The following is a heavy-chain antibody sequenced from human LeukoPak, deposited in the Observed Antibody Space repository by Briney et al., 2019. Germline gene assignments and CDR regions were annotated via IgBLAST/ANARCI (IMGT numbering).Heavy chain of an antibody. D-gene: IGHD6-6*01. CDR2: ISSSSSYI. CDR3: ARASEYSSSSSYYYMDV. Sequence: GGSLRLSCAASGFTFSSYSMNWVRQAPGKGLEWVSSISSSSSYIYYADSVKGRFTISRDNAKNSLYLQMNSPRAEDTAVYYCARASEYSSSSSYYYMDVWGKGTTVTVSS. J-gene: IGHJ6*03. V-gene: IGHV3-21*01. CDR1: GFTFSSYS.